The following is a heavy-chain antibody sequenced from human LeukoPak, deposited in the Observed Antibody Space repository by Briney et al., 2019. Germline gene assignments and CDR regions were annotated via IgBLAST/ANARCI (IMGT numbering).Heavy chain of an antibody. D-gene: IGHD3-22*01. J-gene: IGHJ3*02. CDR1: GGTFSSYA. V-gene: IGHV1-69*06. CDR3: ARPITMIVVGLWDDAFDI. CDR2: IIPIFGTA. Sequence: SVKVPCKASGGTFSSYAISWVRQAPGQGLEWMGRIIPIFGTANYAQKFQGRVTITADKSTSTAYMELSSLRSEDTAVYYCARPITMIVVGLWDDAFDIWGQGTMVTVSS.